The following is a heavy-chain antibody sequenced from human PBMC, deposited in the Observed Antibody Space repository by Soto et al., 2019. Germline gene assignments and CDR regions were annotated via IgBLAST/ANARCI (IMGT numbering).Heavy chain of an antibody. CDR3: ARGAGYSSGWPTYYYYGMDV. J-gene: IGHJ6*02. V-gene: IGHV6-1*01. CDR1: GDSVSSNSAA. CDR2: TYYRSKWYN. D-gene: IGHD6-19*01. Sequence: SQTLSLTCAISGDSVSSNSAAWNWIRQSPSRGLEWLGRTYYRSKWYNDYAVSVKSRITINPDTSKNQFSLQLNSVTPEDTAVYYCARGAGYSSGWPTYYYYGMDVWGQGTTVTVSS.